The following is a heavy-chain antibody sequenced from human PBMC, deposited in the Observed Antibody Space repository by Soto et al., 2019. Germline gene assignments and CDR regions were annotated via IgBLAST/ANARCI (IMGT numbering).Heavy chain of an antibody. CDR3: ARTDCSSTSCYNYYYYGMDV. D-gene: IGHD2-2*01. Sequence: GXSVKVSCKTSVYIFTKYGLHWVRQAPGQSLEWMGWINPGNGDTKYSQKFQGRVTITRDTSATTAYMELSSLRSEDSAVFYCARTDCSSTSCYNYYYYGMDVWGQGSTVTVSS. CDR2: INPGNGDT. CDR1: VYIFTKYG. V-gene: IGHV1-3*01. J-gene: IGHJ6*02.